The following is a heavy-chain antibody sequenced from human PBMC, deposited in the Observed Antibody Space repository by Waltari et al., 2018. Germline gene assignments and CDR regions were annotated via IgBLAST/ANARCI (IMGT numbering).Heavy chain of an antibody. D-gene: IGHD3-10*01. V-gene: IGHV1-3*01. Sequence: QVQLVQSGAEVKKPGASVKVSCKASGYTFTSYAMHWVRQAPGQRLEWMGWINAGNGKTKYSQKFQGRVTITRDTSASTAYMELSSLRSEDTAVYYCARGEVLLWFRELGSWFDPWGQGTLVTVSS. CDR2: INAGNGKT. CDR1: GYTFTSYA. CDR3: ARGEVLLWFRELGSWFDP. J-gene: IGHJ5*02.